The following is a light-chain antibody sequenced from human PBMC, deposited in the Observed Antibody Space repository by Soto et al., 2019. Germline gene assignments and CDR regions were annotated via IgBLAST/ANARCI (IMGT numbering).Light chain of an antibody. V-gene: IGLV2-14*01. CDR3: NSYSSTNFYV. J-gene: IGLJ1*01. CDR1: FSDIAVFNY. CDR2: QVT. Sequence: QSALAQPASVSGSPGQSITISCTGSFSDIAVFNYVSWYQQYPGRAPKLLIYQVTSRASAVSHRFSGSKSGNTASLTISGLQPEDEAEYYCNSYSSTNFYVFGTGTKVTVL.